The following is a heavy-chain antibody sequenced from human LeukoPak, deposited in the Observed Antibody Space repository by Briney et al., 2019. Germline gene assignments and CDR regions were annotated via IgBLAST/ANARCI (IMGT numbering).Heavy chain of an antibody. Sequence: GASVKVSCKASGGTFSSYDISWVRQAPGQGLEWMGGIIPIFGTANYAQKFQGRVTITTDESTSTTYMELSSLRSEDTAVYYCAKFRDSYGRNYWGQGTLVTVSS. CDR3: AKFRDSYGRNY. CDR1: GGTFSSYD. V-gene: IGHV1-69*05. D-gene: IGHD3-10*01. CDR2: IIPIFGTA. J-gene: IGHJ4*02.